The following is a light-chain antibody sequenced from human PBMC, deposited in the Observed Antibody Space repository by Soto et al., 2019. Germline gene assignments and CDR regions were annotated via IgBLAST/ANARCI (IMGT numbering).Light chain of an antibody. CDR1: QSIGTY. CDR2: DAS. V-gene: IGKV3-11*01. Sequence: EIVLTQSPATLSLSPGDRATLSCRASQSIGTYLAWYQQKPGQAPSLLIYDASNRATGIPARFSGSGSGTDFTLTISSLEPEDFAVYFCQHRSNSPPTWRFGQGTKVEIK. J-gene: IGKJ1*01. CDR3: QHRSNSPPTWR.